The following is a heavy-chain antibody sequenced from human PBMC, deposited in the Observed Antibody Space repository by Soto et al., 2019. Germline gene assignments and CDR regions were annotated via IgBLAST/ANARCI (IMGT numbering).Heavy chain of an antibody. J-gene: IGHJ4*02. CDR3: ARGQVVADQH. Sequence: SETLSLTCAVSGGSISSGGYSWSWIRQPPGKGLEWIGYIYHSGSTYYNPSLKSRVTISVDRSKNQFSLKLSSVTAADTAVYYCARGQVVADQHWGPGPLVTVSS. V-gene: IGHV4-30-2*01. CDR2: IYHSGST. D-gene: IGHD2-15*01. CDR1: GGSISSGGYS.